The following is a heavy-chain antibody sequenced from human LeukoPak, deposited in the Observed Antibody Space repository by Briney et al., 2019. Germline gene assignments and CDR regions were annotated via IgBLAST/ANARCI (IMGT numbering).Heavy chain of an antibody. CDR1: GFTFSSYW. V-gene: IGHV3-7*01. CDR3: ARGVDSAIDW. J-gene: IGHJ4*02. CDR2: INGDGRDK. Sequence: GGSLRLSCAASGFTFSSYWMNWVRQAPGKGLEWVANINGDGRDKYYVGSVRGRFTISRDNADNALYLQMNSLRGDDMAVYYCARGVDSAIDWWGQGTLVTVSS. D-gene: IGHD3-9*01.